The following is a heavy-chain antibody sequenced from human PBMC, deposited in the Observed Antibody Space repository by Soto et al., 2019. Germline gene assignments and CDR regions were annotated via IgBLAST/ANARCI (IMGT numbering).Heavy chain of an antibody. CDR3: ARTKRHARNDYWAANYYYGMDV. CDR1: GMSLSDSY. Sequence: KPSETLSLTCAVYGMSLSDSYWRWIRQSPGKGLEWIGEINLDGNSNYNPSLESRVTISLDTSQKQFYLKLSLATAADTAVYYCARTKRHARNDYWAANYYYGMDVWGQGTTVTVSS. V-gene: IGHV4-34*01. CDR2: INLDGNS. D-gene: IGHD3-3*01. J-gene: IGHJ6*02.